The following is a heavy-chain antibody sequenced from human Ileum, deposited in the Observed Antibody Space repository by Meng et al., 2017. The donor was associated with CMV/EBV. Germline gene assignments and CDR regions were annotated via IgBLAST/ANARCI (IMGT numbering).Heavy chain of an antibody. D-gene: IGHD3-16*01. V-gene: IGHV4-4*07. Sequence: QVRLQESAPGLVKPSATLSLTSPVSGDSITSFYWSWIRQPAGKALEWIGRIYHGGSTNYNPSLKSRVTLSVDTSKNQFSMRLTSVTAADTAVYYCARGPGGFGDFNFDYWGQGTLVTVSS. CDR3: ARGPGGFGDFNFDY. CDR1: GDSITSFY. CDR2: IYHGGST. J-gene: IGHJ4*02.